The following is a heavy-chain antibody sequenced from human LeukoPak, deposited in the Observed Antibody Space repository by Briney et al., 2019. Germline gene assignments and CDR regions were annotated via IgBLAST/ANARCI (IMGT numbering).Heavy chain of an antibody. CDR1: GGSISSYY. V-gene: IGHV4-59*12. J-gene: IGHJ4*02. CDR2: IYYSGST. CDR3: ARDQYDSSGYYLDY. D-gene: IGHD3-22*01. Sequence: SETLSLTCTVSGGSISSYYWSWIRQPPGKGLEWIGYIYYSGSTNYNPSLKSRVTISVDTSKNQFYLRLTSVTAADSAVYYCARDQYDSSGYYLDYWGQGTLVTVSS.